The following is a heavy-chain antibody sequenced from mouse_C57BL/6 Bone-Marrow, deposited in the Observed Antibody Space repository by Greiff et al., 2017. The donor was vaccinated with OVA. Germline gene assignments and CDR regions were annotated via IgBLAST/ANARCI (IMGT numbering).Heavy chain of an antibody. CDR1: GYTFTDYY. Sequence: EVKLQQSGPELVKPGASVKISCKASGYTFTDYYMNWVKQSHGKSLEWIGDINPNNGGTSYNQKFKGKATLTVDKSSSTAYMELRSLTSEDSAVYYCARGYYGSRKWYFDVWGTGTTVTVSS. J-gene: IGHJ1*03. D-gene: IGHD1-1*01. CDR2: INPNNGGT. CDR3: ARGYYGSRKWYFDV. V-gene: IGHV1-26*01.